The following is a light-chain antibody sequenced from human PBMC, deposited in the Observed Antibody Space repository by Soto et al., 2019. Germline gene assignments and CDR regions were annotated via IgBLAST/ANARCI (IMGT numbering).Light chain of an antibody. CDR1: QSVSSY. V-gene: IGKV3-20*01. J-gene: IGKJ1*01. CDR2: NAS. CDR3: QYYTRSGWT. Sequence: EIVLTQSPATLSLSPGERATLSCRASQSVSSYLVWYQQKPGQAPRLLIFNASTRAAGIPDRFSGSGSGTDFTLTISRLEPEDFGVYYCQYYTRSGWTFGQGTKVDIK.